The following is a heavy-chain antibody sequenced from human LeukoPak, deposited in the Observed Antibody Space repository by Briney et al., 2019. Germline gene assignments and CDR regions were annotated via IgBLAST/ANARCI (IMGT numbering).Heavy chain of an antibody. V-gene: IGHV3-9*01. D-gene: IGHD5-24*01. CDR2: ISWNSGSI. CDR1: GFTVDDYA. Sequence: PGRSLRLSCAASGFTVDDYAMHWVRQAPGKGLEWVSGISWNSGSIGYADSVKGRFTISRDNAKNSLYLQMNSLRAEDTALYYCAKVKRWLQLVGAFDIWGRGTMVTVSS. J-gene: IGHJ3*02. CDR3: AKVKRWLQLVGAFDI.